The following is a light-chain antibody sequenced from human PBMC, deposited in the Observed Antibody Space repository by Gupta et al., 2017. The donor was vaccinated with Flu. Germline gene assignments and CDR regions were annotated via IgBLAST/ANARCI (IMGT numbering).Light chain of an antibody. CDR2: DAS. Sequence: EIVMTQSPATLSLSPGDGATLSCRASQSVSSYLAWYQQKPGQTPRLLIYDASNRATGIPARFSGSGAGTDFTLTITTLEPEDFAVYYCQQRSNWPPRYTFGQGTRLEIK. J-gene: IGKJ2*01. CDR1: QSVSSY. CDR3: QQRSNWPPRYT. V-gene: IGKV3-11*01.